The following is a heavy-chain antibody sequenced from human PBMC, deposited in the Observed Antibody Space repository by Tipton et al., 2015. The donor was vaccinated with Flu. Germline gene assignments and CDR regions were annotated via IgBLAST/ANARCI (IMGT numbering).Heavy chain of an antibody. V-gene: IGHV3-74*01. CDR1: GFTFSTYW. CDR2: MNSDGSII. CDR3: TRAGSYRFDY. J-gene: IGHJ4*02. Sequence: SLRLSCAASGFTFSTYWMHWVRQAPGKGLVWVSRMNSDGSIIDYADSVKGRFTISRDNPKNALYLQMSSLRAEDTAVYYCTRAGSYRFDYWGQGTLVTVSS. D-gene: IGHD3-16*02.